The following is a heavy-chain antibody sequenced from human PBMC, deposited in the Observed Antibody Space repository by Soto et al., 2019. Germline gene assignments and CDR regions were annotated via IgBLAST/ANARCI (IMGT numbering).Heavy chain of an antibody. D-gene: IGHD6-13*01. CDR3: AKNSSSDWLDS. CDR2: ISIYVTYS. Sequence: VQLVQSGAELKMPGASVKVSCKTSGYIFSNYGLTWGRQAPGQGREGMGWISIYVTYSHSSPRFHGRLIMTTDTSTSTAFMELRNLRIDDTAVYFCAKNSSSDWLDSWGQGTLITVSS. CDR1: GYIFSNYG. V-gene: IGHV1-18*01. J-gene: IGHJ5*01.